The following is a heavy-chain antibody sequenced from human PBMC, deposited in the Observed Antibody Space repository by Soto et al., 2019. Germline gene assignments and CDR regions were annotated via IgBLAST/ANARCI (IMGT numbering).Heavy chain of an antibody. CDR1: GGTINSGDYF. Sequence: SETLSLTCSVSGGTINSGDYFWSWIRQPPGKGLEWIGSIFYTGSTYYSPSLKSRASMSMDTSKNLFYLRLRSLTAADTAVYFCARVEATLYRHYYFDYWGQGTPVTVSS. CDR3: ARVEATLYRHYYFDY. V-gene: IGHV4-30-4*01. CDR2: IFYTGST. D-gene: IGHD5-12*01. J-gene: IGHJ4*02.